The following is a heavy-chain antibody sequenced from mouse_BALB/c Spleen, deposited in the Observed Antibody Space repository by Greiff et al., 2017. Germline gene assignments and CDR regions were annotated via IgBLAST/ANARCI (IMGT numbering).Heavy chain of an antibody. Sequence: VQLQQPGADLVKPGASVKLSCKASGYTFTSYWMHWVKQRPGQGLEWIGEINPSNGRTNYNEKFKSKATLTVDKSSSTAYMQLSSLTSEDSAVYYCARGGYAWFAYWGQGTLVTVSA. CDR1: GYTFTSYW. CDR3: ARGGYAWFAY. D-gene: IGHD2-2*01. V-gene: IGHV1S81*02. CDR2: INPSNGRT. J-gene: IGHJ3*01.